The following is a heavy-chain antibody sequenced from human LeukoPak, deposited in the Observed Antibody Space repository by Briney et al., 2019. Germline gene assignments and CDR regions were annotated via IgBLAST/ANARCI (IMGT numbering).Heavy chain of an antibody. D-gene: IGHD3-22*01. CDR1: GFTFSSYS. CDR2: ISSSSSYI. V-gene: IGHV3-21*01. J-gene: IGHJ4*02. Sequence: PGGSLRLSCAASGFTFSSYSMNWVRQAPGKGLEWVSSISSSSSYIYYADSVKGRFTISRDNAKNTLYLEMNSLRAEDTAVYYCARGGYYYDSSGYIWGQGTLVTVSS. CDR3: ARGGYYYDSSGYI.